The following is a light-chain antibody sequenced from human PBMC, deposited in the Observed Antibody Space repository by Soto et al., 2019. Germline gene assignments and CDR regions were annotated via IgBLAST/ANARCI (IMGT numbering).Light chain of an antibody. CDR1: EDIDTS. CDR3: QHYDTFSWT. Sequence: DIQMTQSPSTLSVSLGDQITITCRASEDIDTSLAWFQQRPGKAPKVLIAGASGLMNGVPSTFSGSGSGTEFALTISSVQPDDFATYFCQHYDTFSWTFGQGTKVDIK. CDR2: GAS. J-gene: IGKJ1*01. V-gene: IGKV1-5*01.